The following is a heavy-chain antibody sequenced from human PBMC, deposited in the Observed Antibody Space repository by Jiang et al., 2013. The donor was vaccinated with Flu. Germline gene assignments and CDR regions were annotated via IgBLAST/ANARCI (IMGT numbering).Heavy chain of an antibody. J-gene: IGHJ4*02. CDR2: IYYSGST. D-gene: IGHD1-26*01. Sequence: VKPSETLSLTCTVSGGSISSSSYYWGWIRQPPGKGLEWIGSIYYSGSTYYNPSLKSRVTISVDTSKNQFSLKLSSVTAADTAAYYCARAGMGDYFDYWGQGTLVTVSS. V-gene: IGHV4-39*01. CDR1: GGSISSSSYY. CDR3: ARAGMGDYFDY.